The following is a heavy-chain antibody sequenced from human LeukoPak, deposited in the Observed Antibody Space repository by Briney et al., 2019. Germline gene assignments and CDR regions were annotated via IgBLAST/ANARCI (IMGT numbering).Heavy chain of an antibody. CDR2: ISYDGSNK. Sequence: GGSLRLSCEASGFTFSNYAMAWVRQAPGKGLEWVAVISYDGSNKYYADSVKGRFTISRDNSKNTLYLQMNSLRAEGTAVYYCAKPVMTTVTTYFHYYYYMDVWGKGTTVTVSS. D-gene: IGHD4-17*01. CDR1: GFTFSNYA. J-gene: IGHJ6*03. CDR3: AKPVMTTVTTYFHYYYYMDV. V-gene: IGHV3-30*18.